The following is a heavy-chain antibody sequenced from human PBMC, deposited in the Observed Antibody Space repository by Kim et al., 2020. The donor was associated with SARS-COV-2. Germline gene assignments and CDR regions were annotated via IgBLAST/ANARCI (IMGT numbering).Heavy chain of an antibody. Sequence: SETLSLTCTISDASISNYYWSWIRQPPGKGLEWIGYLYDTGSADYSPSFKSRVTISVDTSKNQFSLKVTSVTAADTAVYYCARTDGSRRVPSAMAVWGQGTSDIVSS. CDR2: LYDTGSA. CDR1: DASISNYY. D-gene: IGHD3-10*01. CDR3: ARTDGSRRVPSAMAV. V-gene: IGHV4-59*01. J-gene: IGHJ6*02.